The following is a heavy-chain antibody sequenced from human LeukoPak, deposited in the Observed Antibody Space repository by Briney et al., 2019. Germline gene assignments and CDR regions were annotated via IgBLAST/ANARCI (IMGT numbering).Heavy chain of an antibody. Sequence: SETLSLTCAVSGGPFSGYYWTWIRQPPGKGLEWIGEINHSGSTHYNASLKSRVTISVDTSKRQFSLEMRDVTAADTAMYYCARGYYDSSGYYHYFDYWGQGTLVTVSS. CDR2: INHSGST. CDR3: ARGYYDSSGYYHYFDY. J-gene: IGHJ4*02. D-gene: IGHD3-22*01. V-gene: IGHV4-34*01. CDR1: GGPFSGYY.